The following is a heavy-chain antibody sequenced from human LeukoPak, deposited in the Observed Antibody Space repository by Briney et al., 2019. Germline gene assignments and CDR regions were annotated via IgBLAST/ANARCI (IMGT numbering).Heavy chain of an antibody. CDR1: GFTFSSYG. CDR3: ARGLRGDLNYAFYY. D-gene: IGHD1-7*01. CDR2: ISYDGSNK. Sequence: GGSLRLSCAASGFTFSSYGMHWVRQAPGKGLEWVAVISYDGSNKYYADSVKGRFTISRDNSKNTLYLQMNSLRAEDTAVYYCARGLRGDLNYAFYYWGQGTLVTVSS. V-gene: IGHV3-30*03. J-gene: IGHJ4*02.